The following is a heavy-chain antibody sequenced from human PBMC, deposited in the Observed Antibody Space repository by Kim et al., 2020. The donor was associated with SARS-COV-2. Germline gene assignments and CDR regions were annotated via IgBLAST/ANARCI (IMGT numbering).Heavy chain of an antibody. CDR3: ARTFGSQDFDY. D-gene: IGHD3-10*01. CDR2: YT. J-gene: IGHJ4*02. V-gene: IGHV5-10-1*01. Sequence: YTNYRPHFPGRVTISTDKSISTAYLQWSSLKASDTAMYYCARTFGSQDFDYWGQGTLVTVSS.